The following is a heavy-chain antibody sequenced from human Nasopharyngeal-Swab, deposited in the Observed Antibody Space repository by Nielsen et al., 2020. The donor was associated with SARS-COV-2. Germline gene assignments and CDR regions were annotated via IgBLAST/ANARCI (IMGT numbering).Heavy chain of an antibody. V-gene: IGHV3-21*01. CDR2: ISSSSTYI. CDR3: ARSPYYDFWSGYYTRFDY. D-gene: IGHD3-3*01. Sequence: WIRQPPGKGLEWVSSISSSSTYIYYADSVKGRFTVSRDNAKHSLYLQMSSLRTEDAAVYYCARSPYYDFWSGYYTRFDYWGRGTLVTVSS. J-gene: IGHJ4*02.